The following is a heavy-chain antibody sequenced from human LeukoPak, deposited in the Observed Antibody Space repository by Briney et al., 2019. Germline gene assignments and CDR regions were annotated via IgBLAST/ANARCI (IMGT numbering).Heavy chain of an antibody. D-gene: IGHD3-16*01. CDR2: ISASGHYT. CDR3: AKDGSWGDYYFYFYIDV. Sequence: GGSLRLSCEASGFTFSNSAMSWVRQAPGKGLEWVSGISASGHYTYNADSAKGRFTISRDNSKNKLYLQMNSLRAEDTALYYCAKDGSWGDYYFYFYIDVWGKGTTVTVSS. J-gene: IGHJ6*03. V-gene: IGHV3-23*01. CDR1: GFTFSNSA.